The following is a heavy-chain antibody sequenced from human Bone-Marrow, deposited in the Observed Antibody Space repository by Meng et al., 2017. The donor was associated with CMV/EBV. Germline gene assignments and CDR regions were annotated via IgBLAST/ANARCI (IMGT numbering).Heavy chain of an antibody. Sequence: ASVKVSCKGSGYTFTGFYIHWVRQAPGQGLEWMGWINPNSGGTNYAQKFQGRVTMTRDTSISTAYMEVRRLRSEDTAVYYCARGDCSSTSCYSNYYYGMDVWGQGTTVTVSS. V-gene: IGHV1-2*02. D-gene: IGHD2-2*02. J-gene: IGHJ6*02. CDR1: GYTFTGFY. CDR3: ARGDCSSTSCYSNYYYGMDV. CDR2: INPNSGGT.